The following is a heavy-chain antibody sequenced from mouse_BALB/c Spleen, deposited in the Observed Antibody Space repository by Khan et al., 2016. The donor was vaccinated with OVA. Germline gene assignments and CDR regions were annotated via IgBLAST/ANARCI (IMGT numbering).Heavy chain of an antibody. J-gene: IGHJ3*01. CDR3: ARLTPY. CDR2: ISTYNGYT. CDR1: GYTFTDYA. D-gene: IGHD4-1*01. V-gene: IGHV1S137*01. Sequence: QVQLKQSGPEVVRPGVSVKISCKGYGYTFTDYAMHWVKQSHAKSLEWMGVISTYNGYTNYNQQFKGKATMTVDNSSSTVYMEIARLTYEESAYFFSARLTPYWGQGTLVTVSA.